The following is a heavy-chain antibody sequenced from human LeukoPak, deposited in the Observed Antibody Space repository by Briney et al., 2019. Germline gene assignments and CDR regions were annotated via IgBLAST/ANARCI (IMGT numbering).Heavy chain of an antibody. J-gene: IGHJ4*02. CDR2: ISWNSGSI. CDR1: GFTFDDYA. V-gene: IGHV3-9*01. D-gene: IGHD3-22*01. Sequence: GGSLRLSCAASGFTFDDYAMHWDRQAPGKGLEWVSGISWNSGSIGYADSVKGRFTISRDNAKNSLYLQMNSLRAEDTAVYYCARDNYDSSTPYYFDYWGQGTLVTVSS. CDR3: ARDNYDSSTPYYFDY.